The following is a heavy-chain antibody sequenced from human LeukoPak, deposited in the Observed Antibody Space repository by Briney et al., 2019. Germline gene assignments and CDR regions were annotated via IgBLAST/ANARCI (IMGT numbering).Heavy chain of an antibody. Sequence: GGSLRLSCAASGFTFSSYWMHWVRQAPGKGLGWVSRINSDGSSTSYADSVKGRFTISRDNAKHTLYLQMNSLRAEDTAVYYCARVIGVWGSYRYAVDYWGQGTLVTVSS. D-gene: IGHD3-16*02. CDR2: INSDGSST. CDR1: GFTFSSYW. CDR3: ARVIGVWGSYRYAVDY. J-gene: IGHJ4*02. V-gene: IGHV3-74*01.